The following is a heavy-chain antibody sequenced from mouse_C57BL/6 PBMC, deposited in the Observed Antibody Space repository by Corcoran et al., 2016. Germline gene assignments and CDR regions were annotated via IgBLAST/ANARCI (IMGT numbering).Heavy chain of an antibody. CDR3: ARKVAREYYFDY. D-gene: IGHD3-3*01. J-gene: IGHJ2*01. CDR1: GYTFTTYG. Sequence: QIQLVQSGPELKKPGETVKISCKASGYTFTTYGMSWVKQAPGKGLKWMGWINTYSGVPTYADDFKGRFAFSLETSASTAYLQINNLKNEDTATYFCARKVAREYYFDYWGQGTTLTVSS. CDR2: INTYSGVP. V-gene: IGHV9-3*01.